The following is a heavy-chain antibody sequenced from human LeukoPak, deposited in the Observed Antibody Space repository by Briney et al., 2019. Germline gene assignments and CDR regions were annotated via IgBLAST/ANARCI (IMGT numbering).Heavy chain of an antibody. J-gene: IGHJ4*02. D-gene: IGHD6-13*01. CDR1: GFTFSSYG. V-gene: IGHV3-30*02. CDR2: IRYDGSNK. CDR3: AKLPRILIAAAAGVDY. Sequence: GGSLRLSCAASGFTFSSYGMHWVRQAPGRGLEWVAFIRYDGSNKYYADSVKGRFTISRDNSKNTLYLQMNSLRAEDTAVYYCAKLPRILIAAAAGVDYWGQGTLVTVSS.